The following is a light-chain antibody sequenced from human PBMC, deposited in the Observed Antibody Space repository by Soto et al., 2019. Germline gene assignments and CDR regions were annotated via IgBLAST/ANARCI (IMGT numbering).Light chain of an antibody. CDR1: QSINNY. J-gene: IGKJ4*01. CDR2: AAS. Sequence: DIQMTQSPSSLSASVGERVTMTCRASQSINNYLAWYQQKPGKVPRLLIYAASTLQSGVPSRFSGSGSGTDFTLTISSLQPEDVATYYCQKYNSAVDTFGGGTKVDIK. V-gene: IGKV1-27*01. CDR3: QKYNSAVDT.